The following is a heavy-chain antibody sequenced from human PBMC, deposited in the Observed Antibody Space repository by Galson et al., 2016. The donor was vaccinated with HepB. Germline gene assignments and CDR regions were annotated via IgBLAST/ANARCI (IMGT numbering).Heavy chain of an antibody. Sequence: SLRLSCAASGFTFSSYGMHWVRQAPGRGLEWVAVVSYDGSNRYYADSVKGRFTISRDNTKNTLYLQMSSLRAEDTAVYYCAKENVLLWFGELLSNWFDPWGQGTLVTVSS. D-gene: IGHD3-10*01. J-gene: IGHJ5*02. CDR3: AKENVLLWFGELLSNWFDP. CDR1: GFTFSSYG. CDR2: VSYDGSNR. V-gene: IGHV3-30*18.